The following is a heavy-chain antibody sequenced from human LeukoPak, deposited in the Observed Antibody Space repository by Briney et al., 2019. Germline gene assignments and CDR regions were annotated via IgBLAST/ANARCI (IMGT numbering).Heavy chain of an antibody. J-gene: IGHJ4*02. CDR1: GFTFSRYG. CDR2: IRYDGSNK. V-gene: IGHV3-30*02. CDR3: ARLRFGELLRYFDY. D-gene: IGHD3-10*01. Sequence: PGGSLRPSCAASGFTFSRYGLHWVRQAPGKGLEWVAFIRYDGSNKYYVDSVKGRVTISRDNSKNTLCLQMDSLRAEDTAVYYCARLRFGELLRYFDYWGQGTLVTVSS.